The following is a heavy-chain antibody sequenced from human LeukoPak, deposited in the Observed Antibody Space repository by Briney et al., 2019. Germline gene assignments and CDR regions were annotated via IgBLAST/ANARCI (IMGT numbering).Heavy chain of an antibody. CDR3: AKDRMATTYYFDY. CDR1: GFTFSSYG. D-gene: IGHD5-24*01. J-gene: IGHJ4*02. CDR2: IRYDGSNK. Sequence: QSGGSLRLSCAASGFTFSSYGMHWVRQAPGKGLEWVAFIRYDGSNKYYADSVKGRFTISRDNSKNTLYLQMNSLRAEDTAVYYCAKDRMATTYYFDYWGQGTLVTVSS. V-gene: IGHV3-30*02.